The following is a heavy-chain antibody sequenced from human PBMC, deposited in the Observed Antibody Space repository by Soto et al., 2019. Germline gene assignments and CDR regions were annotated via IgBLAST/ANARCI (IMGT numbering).Heavy chain of an antibody. J-gene: IGHJ4*02. V-gene: IGHV1-8*01. CDR3: ATLGYCSGGSCYNTDPFDY. CDR1: GYTFTSYD. CDR2: MNPNSGNT. D-gene: IGHD2-15*01. Sequence: ASVKVSCKASGYTFTSYDINWVRQATGQGLEWMGWMNPNSGNTGYAQKFQGRVTMTRNTSISTAYMELSSLRSEDTAVYYCATLGYCSGGSCYNTDPFDYWGQGTLVTVSS.